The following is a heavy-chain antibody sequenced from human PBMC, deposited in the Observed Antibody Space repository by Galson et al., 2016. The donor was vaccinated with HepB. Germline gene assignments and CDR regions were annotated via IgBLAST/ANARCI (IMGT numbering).Heavy chain of an antibody. D-gene: IGHD2/OR15-2a*01. J-gene: IGHJ3*02. CDR1: EFTFSSYS. Sequence: SLRLSRAASEFTFSSYSMNWVRQAPGKGLEWVSSISSNSNYIYYADSVKGRFTISRDNAKNSLYLQMNSLRVEDTAVYYCARDPYSMRVDVNDAFDIWGQGTTVTVSS. V-gene: IGHV3-21*06. CDR2: ISSNSNYI. CDR3: ARDPYSMRVDVNDAFDI.